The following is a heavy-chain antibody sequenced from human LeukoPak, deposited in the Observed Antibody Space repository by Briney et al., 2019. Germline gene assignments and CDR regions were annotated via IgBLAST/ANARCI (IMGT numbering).Heavy chain of an antibody. V-gene: IGHV3-30*01. CDR1: GFTFSSYG. D-gene: IGHD5-12*01. Sequence: GGSLRLSCAASGFTFSSYGLHWVRQAPGKGLEWVAGISYDGSNKYYADSVKGRFTISRDNSRNTVYLQMNSLRAEDTAVYYCARDLATLGMDVWGEGTTVTVSS. CDR3: ARDLATLGMDV. J-gene: IGHJ6*04. CDR2: ISYDGSNK.